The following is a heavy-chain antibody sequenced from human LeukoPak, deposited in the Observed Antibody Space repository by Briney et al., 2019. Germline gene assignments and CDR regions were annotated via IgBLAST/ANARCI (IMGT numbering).Heavy chain of an antibody. D-gene: IGHD5-24*01. CDR3: AREGDGYNSPIDY. CDR2: IKHDGSEK. V-gene: IGHV3-7*01. CDR1: GFTFSRYW. Sequence: PGGSLRLSCAASGFTFSRYWMTWVRQAPGKGLEWVANIKHDGSEKYYLDSVKGRFTISRDNAKNSLFLQMNSLRAEDTAVYYCAREGDGYNSPIDYWGQGTLVTVSS. J-gene: IGHJ4*02.